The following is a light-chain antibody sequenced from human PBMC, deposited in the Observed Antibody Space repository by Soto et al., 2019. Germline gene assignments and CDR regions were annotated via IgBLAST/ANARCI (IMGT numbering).Light chain of an antibody. CDR2: GVS. J-gene: IGKJ1*01. CDR3: QQYDSSPRT. Sequence: EIVLTQYPGTLSLSPGERATLSCRRSQSVSSRNLAWYQQKPGQAPRPLIYGVSSRATGIPDRFSGSGSGTDFTLTISRLETEDFAVYYCQQYDSSPRTFGQGTKVDIK. CDR1: QSVSSRN. V-gene: IGKV3-20*01.